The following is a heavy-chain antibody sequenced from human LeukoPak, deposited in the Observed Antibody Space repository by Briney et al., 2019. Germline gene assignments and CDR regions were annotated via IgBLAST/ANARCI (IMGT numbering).Heavy chain of an antibody. CDR3: AKGLGYCSSTSCYATGAFDI. V-gene: IGHV3-23*01. CDR2: ISGSGGST. CDR1: GFTFSSYA. D-gene: IGHD2-2*01. J-gene: IGHJ3*02. Sequence: PGGSLRLSCAASGFTFSSYAMSWVRQAPGKGLEWVSAISGSGGSTYYADSVKGRFTISRDNSKNTLYLQMNSLRAEDTAVYYCAKGLGYCSSTSCYATGAFDIWGQGTMVTVSS.